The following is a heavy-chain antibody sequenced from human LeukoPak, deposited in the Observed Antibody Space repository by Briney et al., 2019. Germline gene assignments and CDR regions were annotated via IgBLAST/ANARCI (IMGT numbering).Heavy chain of an antibody. J-gene: IGHJ6*02. V-gene: IGHV3-30-3*01. CDR3: ARGGWLQFSYYYYGMDV. CDR2: ISYDGSNK. Sequence: GGSLRLSCAASGFTFSSYAMHWVRQAPGKGLEWAGVISYDGSNKYYADSVKGRFTISRDNSKNTLYLQMNSLRAEDTAVYYCARGGWLQFSYYYYGMDVWGQGTTVTVSS. D-gene: IGHD5-24*01. CDR1: GFTFSSYA.